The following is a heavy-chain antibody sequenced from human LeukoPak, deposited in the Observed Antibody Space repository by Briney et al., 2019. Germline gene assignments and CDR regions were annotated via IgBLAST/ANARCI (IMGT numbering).Heavy chain of an antibody. CDR1: GFIFSSYN. Sequence: GGSLRLSCAASGFIFSSYNMNWVRQAPGKGLEWVSSISGNSVWKYHAEILRGRFTISRDNAKNSLYLEMTSLSDDDTAVYYCARDWGEAAHFALLDYWGRGTPVTVSS. V-gene: IGHV3-21*06. J-gene: IGHJ4*02. CDR2: ISGNSVWK. D-gene: IGHD6-6*01. CDR3: ARDWGEAAHFALLDY.